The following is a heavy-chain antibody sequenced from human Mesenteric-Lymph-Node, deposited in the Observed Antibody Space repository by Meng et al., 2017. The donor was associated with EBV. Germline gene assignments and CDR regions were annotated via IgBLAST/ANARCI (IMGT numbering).Heavy chain of an antibody. V-gene: IGHV1-8*01. D-gene: IGHD2-2*01. CDR2: MNPNRGAT. CDR3: SRDSIYQGRDS. CDR1: GYTFTSYD. Sequence: RSGASVKTPCASVKVSCQASGYTFTSYDINWVRQATGQGFEWMGWMNPNRGATGSTQKFQGRVTMTRNTSISTAYMGLNSLTSEDTAVYYCSRDSIYQGRDSWGQGTLVTVSS. J-gene: IGHJ4*02.